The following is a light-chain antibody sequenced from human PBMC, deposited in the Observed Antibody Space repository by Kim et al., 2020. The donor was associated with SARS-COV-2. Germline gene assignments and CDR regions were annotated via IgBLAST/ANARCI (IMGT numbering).Light chain of an antibody. V-gene: IGKV3-20*01. CDR3: QHPPPPSN. CDR1: QSVSSSY. CDR2: GAS. J-gene: IGKJ2*02. Sequence: EIVLTQSPGTLSLSPGERATLSCRASQSVSSSYLAWYQQKPGQAPRLLIYGASSRATGIPDRFSGSGSGTDFTLTISRLEPEDFAVYYCQHPPPPSNFGQGTKLEIK.